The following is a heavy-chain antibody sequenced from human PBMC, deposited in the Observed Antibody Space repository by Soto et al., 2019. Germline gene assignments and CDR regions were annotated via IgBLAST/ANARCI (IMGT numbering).Heavy chain of an antibody. CDR2: INPSGGST. V-gene: IGHV1-46*01. D-gene: IGHD3-9*01. Sequence: GASVKVSCTASGYTFTSYYMHWVRQAPGQGLEWMGIINPSGGSTSYAQKFQGRVTMTRDTSTSTVYMELSSLRSEDTAVYYCARDLNPDYDILTGYYHHVAPNYYGMDVWGQGTTVTVSS. CDR1: GYTFTSYY. J-gene: IGHJ6*02. CDR3: ARDLNPDYDILTGYYHHVAPNYYGMDV.